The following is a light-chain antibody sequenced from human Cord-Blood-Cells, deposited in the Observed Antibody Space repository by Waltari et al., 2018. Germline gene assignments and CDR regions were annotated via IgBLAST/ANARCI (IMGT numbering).Light chain of an antibody. CDR1: SSDVGGYNY. Sequence: QSALTQPASVSGSPGQSITISCTGTSSDVGGYNYFSWYQQHPGKAPKLMIYDVSKRPSGVSKRFSGSKSGNTASLTISGLQAEDEADYYCCSYTGSSTLVFGGGTKLTVL. V-gene: IGLV2-14*03. CDR2: DVS. CDR3: CSYTGSSTLV. J-gene: IGLJ2*01.